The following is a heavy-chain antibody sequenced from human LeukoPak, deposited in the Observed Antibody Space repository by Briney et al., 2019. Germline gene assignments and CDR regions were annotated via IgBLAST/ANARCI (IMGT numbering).Heavy chain of an antibody. CDR3: ARAYRGAYRVGDY. D-gene: IGHD1-26*01. CDR2: IKQDGSEK. V-gene: IGHV3-7*01. Sequence: GGSLRLSCAASGFTFSSYWMSWVRQAPGKGLEWVANIKQDGSEKNYVDSVKGRFTISRDNAKNSLYLQMNSLRAEDTAVYYCARAYRGAYRVGDYWGQGTLVTVSS. J-gene: IGHJ4*02. CDR1: GFTFSSYW.